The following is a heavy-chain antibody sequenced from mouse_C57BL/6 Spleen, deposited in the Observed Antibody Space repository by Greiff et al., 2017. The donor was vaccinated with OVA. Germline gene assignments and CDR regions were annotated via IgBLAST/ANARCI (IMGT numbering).Heavy chain of an antibody. CDR1: GYAFSSSW. Sequence: QVQLQQSGPELVKPGASVKISCKASGYAFSSSWLNWVKQRPGKGLEWIGRIYPGDGDTNYNGKFKGKATLTADKSSSTAYMQLSSLTSEDSAVYFCASIYYYGSEAMDYWGQGTSVTVAS. D-gene: IGHD1-1*01. V-gene: IGHV1-82*01. CDR3: ASIYYYGSEAMDY. J-gene: IGHJ4*01. CDR2: IYPGDGDT.